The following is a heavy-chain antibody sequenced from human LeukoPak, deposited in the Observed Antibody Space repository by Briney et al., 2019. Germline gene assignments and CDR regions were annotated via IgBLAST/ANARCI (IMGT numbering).Heavy chain of an antibody. Sequence: PGGSLRLSCAASGFTFSSYGMHWVRQAPGKGLEWVALISYDGSNKYYADSVKGRFTISRDNSKNTLYLQMNSLRAEDTAIYYCAKAEGKNPTGGRWLDWGQGTLVTVSS. D-gene: IGHD6-19*01. CDR3: AKAEGKNPTGGRWLD. CDR1: GFTFSSYG. CDR2: ISYDGSNK. V-gene: IGHV3-30*18. J-gene: IGHJ4*02.